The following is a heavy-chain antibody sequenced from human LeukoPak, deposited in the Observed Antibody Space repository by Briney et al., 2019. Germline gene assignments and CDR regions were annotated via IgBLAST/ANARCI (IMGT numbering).Heavy chain of an antibody. D-gene: IGHD3-9*01. CDR2: INPNSGGT. CDR3: ARGGDYDILTGYYKDIDY. V-gene: IGHV1-2*02. Sequence: ASVKVSCKASGYTFTGYYMHWVRQAPGQGLEWMGWINPNSGGTNYAQKFQGRVTMTRDTSISTAHMELSRLRSDDTAVYYCARGGDYDILTGYYKDIDYWGQGTLVTASS. CDR1: GYTFTGYY. J-gene: IGHJ4*02.